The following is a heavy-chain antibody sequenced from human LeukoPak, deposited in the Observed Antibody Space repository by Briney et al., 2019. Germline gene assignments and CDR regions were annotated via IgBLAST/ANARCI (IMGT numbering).Heavy chain of an antibody. CDR3: AGVYYDSRGGAFDS. J-gene: IGHJ3*02. V-gene: IGHV4-59*11. D-gene: IGHD3-22*01. CDR1: GDSIGSHY. Sequence: SETLSLTCTVSGDSIGSHYWSWIRQPPGKGLEWIGYIFYVGSTNYNPSLKSRVTISVDTSKNQFSLKLNSVTAADTAVYYCAGVYYDSRGGAFDSWGQGTMVTVSS. CDR2: IFYVGST.